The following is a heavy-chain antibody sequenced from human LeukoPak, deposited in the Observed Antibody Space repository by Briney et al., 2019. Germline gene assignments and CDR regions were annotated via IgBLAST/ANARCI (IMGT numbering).Heavy chain of an antibody. J-gene: IGHJ4*02. D-gene: IGHD6-19*01. CDR1: GYTFTGYY. CDR3: ARETGEQWLPQY. Sequence: GASVKVSCKASGYTFTGYYMHWVRQAPGQGLEWMGWINPNSGGTDYAQKFQGRVTMTRDTSISTAYMELSRLRSDDTAVYYCARETGEQWLPQYWGQGTLVTVSS. V-gene: IGHV1-2*02. CDR2: INPNSGGT.